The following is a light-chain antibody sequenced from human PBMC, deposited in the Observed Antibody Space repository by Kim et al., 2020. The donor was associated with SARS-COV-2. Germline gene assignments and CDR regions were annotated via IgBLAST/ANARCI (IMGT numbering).Light chain of an antibody. CDR2: RNR. CDR1: HCNIGIKS. V-gene: IGLV1-47*01. Sequence: GQRVTISRSGSHCNIGIKSVHWYHEIPGTAPILLIYRNRQRHCGVPDRCSSSNAATAASLLISGLRSEEEAAEYCAASGDILSGGVFGGGTQLTVL. CDR3: AASGDILSGGV. J-gene: IGLJ3*02.